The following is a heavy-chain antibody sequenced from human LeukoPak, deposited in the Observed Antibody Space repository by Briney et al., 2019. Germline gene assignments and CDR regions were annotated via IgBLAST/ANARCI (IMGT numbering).Heavy chain of an antibody. CDR3: ASFSFGVVLSGY. CDR2: IYYSGST. J-gene: IGHJ4*02. Sequence: SETLSLTCTVSGGSISGYYWSWIRQHPGKGLEWIGYIYYSGSTYYNPSLKSRVTISVDTSKNQFSLKLSSVTAADTAVYYCASFSFGVVLSGYWGQGTLVTVSS. V-gene: IGHV4-31*03. CDR1: GGSISGYY. D-gene: IGHD3-3*01.